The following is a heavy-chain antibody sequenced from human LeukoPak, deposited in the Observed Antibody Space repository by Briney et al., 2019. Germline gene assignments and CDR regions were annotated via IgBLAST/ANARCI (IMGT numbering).Heavy chain of an antibody. Sequence: ASVKVSCKTSGYSFTDYYMHWVRQAPGQGLEWMGWINPNSGGTSSAQKFQGRVTMTRDTSITTVYMEVSWLTSDDTAIYYCARTDRLDGGPYLIGPWGQGTLVTVSS. CDR3: ARTDRLDGGPYLIGP. CDR1: GYSFTDYY. J-gene: IGHJ5*02. D-gene: IGHD2-21*01. V-gene: IGHV1-2*02. CDR2: INPNSGGT.